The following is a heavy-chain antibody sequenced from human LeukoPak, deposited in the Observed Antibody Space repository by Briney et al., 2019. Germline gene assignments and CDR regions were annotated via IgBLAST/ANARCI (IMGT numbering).Heavy chain of an antibody. CDR3: AKGAYTSSWYNYFDF. CDR2: NSGGGST. J-gene: IGHJ4*02. Sequence: GGSLRLSCVASGFTFSSYALSWVRQAPGKGLEWVSVNSGGGSTYYADSVKGRFTISRDSSRNTLYLQMNSLRAEDTAVYYCAKGAYTSSWYNYFDFWGQGTLVTVSS. V-gene: IGHV3-23*01. CDR1: GFTFSSYA. D-gene: IGHD6-13*01.